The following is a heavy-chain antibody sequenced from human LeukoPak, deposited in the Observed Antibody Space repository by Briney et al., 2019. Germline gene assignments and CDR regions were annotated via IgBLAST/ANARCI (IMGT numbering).Heavy chain of an antibody. V-gene: IGHV4-30-2*01. CDR3: ARVATYYYDSSGYYFDY. Sequence: PSQTLSLTCAVSGGSISSGGYSWSWIRQPPGKGLEWIGYIYHSGSTYYNPSLKSRVTISVDRSKNQFSLKLSSVTAADTAVYYCARVATYYYDSSGYYFDYWGQGTLVTVSS. CDR2: IYHSGST. D-gene: IGHD3-22*01. J-gene: IGHJ4*02. CDR1: GGSISSGGYS.